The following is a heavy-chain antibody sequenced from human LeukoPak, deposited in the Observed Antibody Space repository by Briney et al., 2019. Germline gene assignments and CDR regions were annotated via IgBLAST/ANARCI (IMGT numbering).Heavy chain of an antibody. CDR1: GFTLSTYA. CDR3: ARVETGTYYGAMDV. Sequence: GGSLRLSCAGSGFTLSTYAFHWVRQAPGKGLEWVAIISYDGNNKSYVDSMKGRITISRDNSKNTLYLQMNSLRTDDTAVYYCARVETGTYYGAMDVWGQGTTVTVSS. D-gene: IGHD3-10*01. J-gene: IGHJ6*02. CDR2: ISYDGNNK. V-gene: IGHV3-30-3*01.